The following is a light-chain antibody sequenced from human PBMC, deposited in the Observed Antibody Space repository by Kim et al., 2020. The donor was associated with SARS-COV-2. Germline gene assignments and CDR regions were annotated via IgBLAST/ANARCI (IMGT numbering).Light chain of an antibody. CDR3: QQYDSSSRWT. J-gene: IGKJ1*01. CDR2: GAS. CDR1: QSVSGTY. V-gene: IGKV3-20*01. Sequence: PGDRATPSCRASQSVSGTYLAWYQQKPGQAPRLLIYGASSRATGIPDRFSGSGSGTDFTLTINRLEPEDFAVYYCQQYDSSSRWTFGQGTKVDIK.